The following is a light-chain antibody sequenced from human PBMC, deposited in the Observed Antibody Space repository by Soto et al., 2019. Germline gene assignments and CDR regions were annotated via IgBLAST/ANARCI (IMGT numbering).Light chain of an antibody. CDR2: DAS. Sequence: EIVLTQSPATLSLSPGGKATLTCRASQSVSNFLAWYQHKPGQAPRLLIYDASIRAAGVPARFSGSGSGTDFTLTISSLEPEDFAVYYCQQYGSSPWTFGQGTKVDIK. CDR3: QQYGSSPWT. CDR1: QSVSNF. J-gene: IGKJ1*01. V-gene: IGKV3-20*01.